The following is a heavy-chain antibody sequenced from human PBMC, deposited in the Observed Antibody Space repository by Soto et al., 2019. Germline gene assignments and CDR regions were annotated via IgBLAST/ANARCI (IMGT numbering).Heavy chain of an antibody. V-gene: IGHV3-11*01. D-gene: IGHD2-15*01. Sequence: GGSLRLSCAASGFTFSDYYMSWIRQAPGKGLEWVSYISSSGSTIYYADSVKGRFTISRDNAKNSLYLQMNSLRAEDTAVYYCARRYCSGGSCFPWEEHYYMDVWGKGTTVTVSS. CDR2: ISSSGSTI. CDR3: ARRYCSGGSCFPWEEHYYMDV. J-gene: IGHJ6*03. CDR1: GFTFSDYY.